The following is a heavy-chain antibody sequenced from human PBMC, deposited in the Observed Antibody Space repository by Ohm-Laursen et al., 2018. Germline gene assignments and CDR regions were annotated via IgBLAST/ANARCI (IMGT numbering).Heavy chain of an antibody. CDR1: GFTFSNYG. Sequence: SLRLSCAASGFTFSNYGMHWVRQAPGKGLEWVAVIWNDGSNKYYADSVKGRFTISRDNAKNSLYLQMNSLRAEDTALYHCARGPNYGGNSYYYCGMDVWGQGTTVTVSS. D-gene: IGHD4-23*01. V-gene: IGHV3-33*01. CDR3: ARGPNYGGNSYYYCGMDV. J-gene: IGHJ6*02. CDR2: IWNDGSNK.